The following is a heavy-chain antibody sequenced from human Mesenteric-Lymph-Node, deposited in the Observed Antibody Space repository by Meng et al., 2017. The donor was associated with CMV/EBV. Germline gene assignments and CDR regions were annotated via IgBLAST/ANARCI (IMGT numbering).Heavy chain of an antibody. CDR2: IYNSGSS. J-gene: IGHJ2*01. Sequence: SQTLSLTCAVSGGSISSYYWSWIRQSPGKGLEWIGYIYNSGSSNYNPSLKSRVTISVDTSKNQFSLKLSSVTAAGTAVYYCARDHWYFDLWGRGTLVTVSS. CDR3: ARDHWYFDL. CDR1: GGSISSYY. V-gene: IGHV4-59*01.